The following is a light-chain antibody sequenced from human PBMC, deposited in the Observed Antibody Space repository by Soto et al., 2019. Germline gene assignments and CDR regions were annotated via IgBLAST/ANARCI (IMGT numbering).Light chain of an antibody. CDR1: QSIRSW. J-gene: IGKJ1*01. CDR2: DAS. CDR3: QQFNSYSPGA. V-gene: IGKV1-5*01. Sequence: DIQMTQSHSTLSASVGDRVTITCLSSQSIRSWLAWYQQKPGKAPKLLIYDASSLESGVPSRFSGSGSGTEFTLTISSLQPDDVATSYCQQFNSYSPGAFGQGTKVELK.